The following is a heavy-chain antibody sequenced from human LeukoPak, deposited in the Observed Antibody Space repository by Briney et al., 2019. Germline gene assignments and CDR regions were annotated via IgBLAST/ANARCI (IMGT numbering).Heavy chain of an antibody. CDR3: ARGRWTDVARASYYFDY. CDR2: INAGNGKT. Sequence: GASVRVSCKASQYAFTDYAVHWVRQAPGQRLEWMGWINAGNGKTKYSQSFQGRITITRDTSATTTYMELTSLTSEDTAVYYCARGRWTDVARASYYFDYWGQGTLVSVSS. J-gene: IGHJ4*02. D-gene: IGHD3-10*01. CDR1: QYAFTDYA. V-gene: IGHV1-3*01.